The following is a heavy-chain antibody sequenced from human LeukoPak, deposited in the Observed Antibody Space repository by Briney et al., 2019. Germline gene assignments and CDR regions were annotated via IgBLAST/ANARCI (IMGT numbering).Heavy chain of an antibody. V-gene: IGHV5-10-1*01. Sequence: GESLQISCKGSGYSFTSYWISWVRQMPGKGLEWMGRIDPSDSHTNYSPSFQGHVTISADKSISTAYLQWSSLKASDTAMYYCARLWCSGGSCYSLRYSDVSAALDPWGQGTLVTVSS. D-gene: IGHD2-15*01. CDR3: ARLWCSGGSCYSLRYSDVSAALDP. CDR1: GYSFTSYW. J-gene: IGHJ5*02. CDR2: IDPSDSHT.